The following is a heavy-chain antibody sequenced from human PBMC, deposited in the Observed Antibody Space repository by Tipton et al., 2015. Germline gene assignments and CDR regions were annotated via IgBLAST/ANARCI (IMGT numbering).Heavy chain of an antibody. CDR1: GSSVGSGNYY. V-gene: IGHV4-61*01. CDR3: ARDPDAFDI. CDR2: IYYSGATT. J-gene: IGHJ3*02. Sequence: TLSLTCFVSGSSVGSGNYYWSWIRQPPGKGLEWIGYIYYSGATTKFNPSLKSRVTISVDTSKNQFSLKLSSVTAADTAVYYCARDPDAFDIWGQGTMVTVSS.